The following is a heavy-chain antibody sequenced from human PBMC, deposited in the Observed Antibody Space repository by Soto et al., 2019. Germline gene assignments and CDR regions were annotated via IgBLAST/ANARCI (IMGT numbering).Heavy chain of an antibody. V-gene: IGHV1-18*01. J-gene: IGHJ4*02. CDR3: AGDTSSDQYSSGWYDFDY. CDR2: ISAYNGNT. D-gene: IGHD6-19*01. Sequence: QVQLVQSGAEVKKPGASVKVSCKASGYTFTSYGISWVRQAPGQGLEWMGWISAYNGNTNYAQKLQGRVTMTTDTSTSTAYMGLRCLRYDDTAVYYCAGDTSSDQYSSGWYDFDYWGQGTLVTVSS. CDR1: GYTFTSYG.